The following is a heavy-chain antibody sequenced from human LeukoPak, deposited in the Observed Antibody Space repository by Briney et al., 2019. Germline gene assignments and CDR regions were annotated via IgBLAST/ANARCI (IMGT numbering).Heavy chain of an antibody. Sequence: GASVKVSCKASGYTFTSYAMNWVRQAPGQGLEWMGWINTNTGNPTYAQGFTGRFVFSLDTSVSTAYLQISSLKAEDTAVYYCARDSDDFWSGQFDPWGQGTLVTVSS. J-gene: IGHJ5*02. D-gene: IGHD3-3*01. V-gene: IGHV7-4-1*02. CDR2: INTNTGNP. CDR3: ARDSDDFWSGQFDP. CDR1: GYTFTSYA.